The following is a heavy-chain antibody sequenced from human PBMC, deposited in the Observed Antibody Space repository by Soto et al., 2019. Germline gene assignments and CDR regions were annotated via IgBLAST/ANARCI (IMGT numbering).Heavy chain of an antibody. CDR1: GGSISSYY. Sequence: SETLSLTCTVSGGSISSYYWSWIRQPPGKGLEWIGYIYYIGSTNYNPSLKSRVTISVDTSKNQFSLKLSSVTAADTAVYYCARVNLEWLLTLDYWGQGTLVTVSS. V-gene: IGHV4-59*01. D-gene: IGHD3-3*01. CDR2: IYYIGST. CDR3: ARVNLEWLLTLDY. J-gene: IGHJ4*02.